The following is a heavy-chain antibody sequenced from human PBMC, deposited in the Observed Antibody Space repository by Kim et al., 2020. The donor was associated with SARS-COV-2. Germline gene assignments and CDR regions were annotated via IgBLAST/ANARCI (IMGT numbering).Heavy chain of an antibody. J-gene: IGHJ6*02. Sequence: ASVKVSCKASGYTFTCYYMHWVRQAPGQGLERMGIINPSGGSTTYAQKFQGRVTMTRDTSTSTVYMELCSLRSADTAVYYCARFFGVNCSGGSCYGYYYGMDFWGQGTTVTVS. V-gene: IGHV1-46*01. CDR2: INPSGGST. CDR3: ARFFGVNCSGGSCYGYYYGMDF. CDR1: GYTFTCYY. D-gene: IGHD2-15*01.